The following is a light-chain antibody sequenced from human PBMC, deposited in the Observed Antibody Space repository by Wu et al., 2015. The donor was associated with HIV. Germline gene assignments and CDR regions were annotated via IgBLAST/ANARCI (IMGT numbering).Light chain of an antibody. Sequence: DIQMTQSPSTLSASVGDRVTITCRASQSISNYLAWYQQKPGKAPHLLIYGASTLQTGVPSRFSGSGSGTDFTLTISSLQPDDFATFYCQQYKSYSQWTFGQGTKVEIK. CDR3: QQYKSYSQWT. V-gene: IGKV1-5*03. CDR2: GAS. J-gene: IGKJ1*01. CDR1: QSISNY.